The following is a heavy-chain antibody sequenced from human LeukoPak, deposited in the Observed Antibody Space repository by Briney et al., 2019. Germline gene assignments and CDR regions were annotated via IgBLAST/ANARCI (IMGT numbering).Heavy chain of an antibody. CDR3: AREDYCSGGSCYSGYFQH. J-gene: IGHJ1*01. CDR1: GGSISSYY. CDR2: IYYSGTT. D-gene: IGHD2-15*01. V-gene: IGHV4-59*01. Sequence: PSETLSLTCTVSGGSISSYYWSWIRQPPGKGLEWIGYIYYSGTTNYNPSLKSRVTISVDTPKNQFSLKLSSVTAADTAVYYCAREDYCSGGSCYSGYFQHWGQGTLVTVSS.